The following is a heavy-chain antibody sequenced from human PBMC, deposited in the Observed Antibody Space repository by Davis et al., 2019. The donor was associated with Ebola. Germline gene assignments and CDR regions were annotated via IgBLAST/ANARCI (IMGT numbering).Heavy chain of an antibody. D-gene: IGHD3-16*02. J-gene: IGHJ4*02. Sequence: SETLSLTCAVYGGSFSGYSWSWIRQAPGKGLEWIGEVNHSGTTNYNPSLKSRVTISVDTSKNQFSLKLSSVTAADTAVYYCARAQSTFGGVIVTLPYFDYWGQGTLVTVSS. CDR3: ARAQSTFGGVIVTLPYFDY. CDR1: GGSFSGYS. CDR2: VNHSGTT. V-gene: IGHV4-34*09.